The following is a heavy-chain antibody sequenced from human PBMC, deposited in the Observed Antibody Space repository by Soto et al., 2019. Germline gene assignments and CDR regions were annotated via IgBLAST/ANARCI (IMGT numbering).Heavy chain of an antibody. D-gene: IGHD1-26*01. CDR2: IYYRGST. J-gene: IGHJ6*02. CDR1: GGSISSHY. CDR3: ARDGREASGRDV. V-gene: IGHV4-59*11. Sequence: PSETLSLTCTVSGGSISSHYWSWVRQAPGKGLEWIGHIYYRGSTNYNPSLRSRSTISVDASKSQFSLKLNSVTTADTAVYYCARDGREASGRDVWGQGTKVTVSS.